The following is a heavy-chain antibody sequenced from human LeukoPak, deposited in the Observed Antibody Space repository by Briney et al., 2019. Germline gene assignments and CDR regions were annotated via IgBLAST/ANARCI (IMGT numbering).Heavy chain of an antibody. V-gene: IGHV5-51*01. CDR3: ARLSDTIFGVVIYLFDY. CDR2: IYPGDSDT. Sequence: GGSLKISCKGSGYRFTSYWIGWVRQMPGKGLEWMGIIYPGDSDTRYSPSFQGQVTISADKSISTASLQWSSLKASDTAMYYCARLSDTIFGVVIYLFDYWGQGTLVTVSS. CDR1: GYRFTSYW. J-gene: IGHJ4*02. D-gene: IGHD3-3*01.